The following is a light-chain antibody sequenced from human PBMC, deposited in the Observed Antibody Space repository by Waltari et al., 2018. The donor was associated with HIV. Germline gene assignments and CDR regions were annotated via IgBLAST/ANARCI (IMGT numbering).Light chain of an antibody. CDR3: QQYYSTPWT. CDR2: WAY. J-gene: IGKJ1*01. CDR1: QSVLYSFTDNNY. Sequence: DIVMTQSPDSLAVSLGERATINCKSSQSVLYSFTDNNYLAWYQQKPGQPPKLLIYWAYTRESGVPDRFSGSGSGTDFALTISSLQPEDAAVYYCQQYYSTPWTFGQGTKVEIK. V-gene: IGKV4-1*01.